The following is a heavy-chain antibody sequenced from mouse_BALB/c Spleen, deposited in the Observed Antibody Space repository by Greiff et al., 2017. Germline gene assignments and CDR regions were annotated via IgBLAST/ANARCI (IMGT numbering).Heavy chain of an antibody. CDR1: GFTFSSFG. D-gene: IGHD2-4*01. J-gene: IGHJ3*01. Sequence: EVKLMESGGGLVQPGGSRKLSCSASGFTFSSFGMHWVRQAPEKGLEWVAYICSGSSTIYYAETVKGRFTISRDNPKNTLFLQMTSLRSEDTAMYYCARGDYDGEAWFAYWGQGTLVTVSA. CDR3: ARGDYDGEAWFAY. V-gene: IGHV5-17*02. CDR2: ICSGSSTI.